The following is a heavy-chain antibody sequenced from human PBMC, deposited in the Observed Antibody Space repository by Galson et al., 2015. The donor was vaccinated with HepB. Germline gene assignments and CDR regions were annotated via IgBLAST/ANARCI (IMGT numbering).Heavy chain of an antibody. J-gene: IGHJ6*02. CDR3: ARGDREVPPYYYYGMDV. Sequence: SVKVSCKASGYTFTSYAMHWVRQAPGQRLEWMGWINAGNGNTKYSQKFQGRVTITRDTSASTAYMELSSLRAEDTAVYYCARGDREVPPYYYYGMDVWGQGTTVTVSS. V-gene: IGHV1-3*01. CDR1: GYTFTSYA. D-gene: IGHD1-26*01. CDR2: INAGNGNT.